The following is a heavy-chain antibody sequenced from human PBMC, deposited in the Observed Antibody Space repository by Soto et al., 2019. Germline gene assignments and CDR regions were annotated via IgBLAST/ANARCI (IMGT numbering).Heavy chain of an antibody. CDR3: ARAETFTLEWIFNWFDP. CDR1: GGSIGNTNW. D-gene: IGHD3-3*01. V-gene: IGHV4-4*02. CDR2: IYHSGST. Sequence: QVQLQESGPGLVKPSGTLSLTCAVSGGSIGNTNWWTWVRQPPGRGLEWIGEIYHSGSTNYNPSLKSRVTISVDKSKNQFSLNLSPVTAADTAVYYCARAETFTLEWIFNWFDPWGQGTLVTVSS. J-gene: IGHJ5*02.